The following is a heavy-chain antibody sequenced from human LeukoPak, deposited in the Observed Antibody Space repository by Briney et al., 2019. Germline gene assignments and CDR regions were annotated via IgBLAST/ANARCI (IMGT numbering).Heavy chain of an antibody. Sequence: SETLSLTCTVSGGSISSGDYYWSWIRQPPGKGLEWIGYIYYSGSTYYNPSLKSRVTISVDTSKNQFSLKLSSVTAADTAVYYCARDIAAAFSSWFDPWGQGTLVTVSS. CDR1: GGSISSGDYY. D-gene: IGHD6-13*01. CDR2: IYYSGST. J-gene: IGHJ5*02. V-gene: IGHV4-30-4*01. CDR3: ARDIAAAFSSWFDP.